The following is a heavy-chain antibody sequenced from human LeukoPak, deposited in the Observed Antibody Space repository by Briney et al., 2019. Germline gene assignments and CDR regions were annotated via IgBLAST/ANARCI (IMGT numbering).Heavy chain of an antibody. CDR1: GFRLSGTY. V-gene: IGHV3-53*01. CDR2: LFRDDDT. D-gene: IGHD1-14*01. Sequence: PGWSLRLSCAASGFRLSGTYMSWVRQAPGKGLEWVSVLFRDDDTYYADSVKGRFTISRDSSKNTLYLQMNSLKASDTATYYCARLVSSTGYNWFDPWGQGTLVTVSS. CDR3: ARLVSSTGYNWFDP. J-gene: IGHJ5*02.